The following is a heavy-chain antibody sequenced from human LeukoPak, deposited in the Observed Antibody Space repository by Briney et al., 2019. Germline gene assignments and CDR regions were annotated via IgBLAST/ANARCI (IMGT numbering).Heavy chain of an antibody. CDR2: IKQDGSEK. Sequence: GGSLRLSCAASGFTFSSYWMSWVRQAPGKGLEWVANIKQDGSEKYYVDSVKGRFTISRDNAKNSLYLQMSSLRAEDTAVYYCARLASGSYPNYFDYWGQGLLVTVSS. CDR1: GFTFSSYW. CDR3: ARLASGSYPNYFDY. V-gene: IGHV3-7*01. J-gene: IGHJ4*02. D-gene: IGHD1-26*01.